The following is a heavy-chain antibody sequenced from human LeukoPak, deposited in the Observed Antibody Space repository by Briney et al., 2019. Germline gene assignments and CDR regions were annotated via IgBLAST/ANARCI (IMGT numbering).Heavy chain of an antibody. Sequence: GESLKISCKGSGYSFTSYWIGWVRQMPGKGLEWMGIIYPGDSHTRYSPSFQGQVTISADKSINPAYLQWNRLKASDSAMYYCARRNYFGSVSYPTAFDYWGQGTLVTVSS. CDR2: IYPGDSHT. J-gene: IGHJ4*02. D-gene: IGHD3-10*01. CDR3: ARRNYFGSVSYPTAFDY. V-gene: IGHV5-51*01. CDR1: GYSFTSYW.